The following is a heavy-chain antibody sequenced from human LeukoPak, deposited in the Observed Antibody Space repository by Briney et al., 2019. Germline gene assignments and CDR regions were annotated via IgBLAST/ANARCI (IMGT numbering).Heavy chain of an antibody. J-gene: IGHJ4*02. D-gene: IGHD3-10*01. CDR3: VRDSDHAPDY. V-gene: IGHV1-18*01. CDR2: INVYNGHT. CDR1: GYIFTNYG. Sequence: ASVRVSCKTSGYIFTNYGVSWVRQVPGQGLEWMGWINVYNGHTIYAQEFQGRVPLTTDTSTSTAHMDLRSLRSDDTAVYYCVRDSDHAPDYWGQGTLVTVSS.